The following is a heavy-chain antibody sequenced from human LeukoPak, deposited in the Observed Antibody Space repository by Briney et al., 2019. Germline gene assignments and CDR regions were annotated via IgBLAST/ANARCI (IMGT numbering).Heavy chain of an antibody. CDR1: GFTVSSNY. J-gene: IGHJ4*02. V-gene: IGHV3-23*01. CDR3: AKDHITMVRGVLY. CDR2: ISGSGGST. Sequence: GGSLRLSCAASGFTVSSNYMSWARQAPGKGLEWVSAISGSGGSTYYADSVKGRFTISRDDSKNTLYLQMNSLRAEDTAVYYCAKDHITMVRGVLYWGQGTLVTVSS. D-gene: IGHD3-10*01.